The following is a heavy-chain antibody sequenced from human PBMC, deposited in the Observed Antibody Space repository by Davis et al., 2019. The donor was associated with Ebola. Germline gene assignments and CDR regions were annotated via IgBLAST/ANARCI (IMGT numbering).Heavy chain of an antibody. CDR2: MNPNSGNT. CDR1: GYTFTSYD. J-gene: IGHJ4*02. V-gene: IGHV1-8*01. Sequence: ASVKVSCKASGYTFTSYDINWVRQATGQGLEWMGWMNPNSGNTGYAQKFQGRVTITRDTSASTAYMELSSLRSEDTAVYYCARVLGYCSGGSCYEHLDYWGQGTLVTVSS. D-gene: IGHD2-15*01. CDR3: ARVLGYCSGGSCYEHLDY.